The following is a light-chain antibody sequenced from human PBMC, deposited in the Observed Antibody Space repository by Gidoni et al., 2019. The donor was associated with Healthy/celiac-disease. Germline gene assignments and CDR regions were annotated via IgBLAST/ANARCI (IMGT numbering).Light chain of an antibody. V-gene: IGKV2-28*01. CDR2: LGS. CDR3: MQALQTPPWT. Sequence: DIVLTQSLLSLPVTPGEPASIPCRSSQSLLHSNGYNYLDWYLQKTGQSPQLLIYLGSNRASGVPDRCSGSGAGTDFTLKISRVEAEDVGVYYCMQALQTPPWTFGQGTKVEIK. CDR1: QSLLHSNGYNY. J-gene: IGKJ1*01.